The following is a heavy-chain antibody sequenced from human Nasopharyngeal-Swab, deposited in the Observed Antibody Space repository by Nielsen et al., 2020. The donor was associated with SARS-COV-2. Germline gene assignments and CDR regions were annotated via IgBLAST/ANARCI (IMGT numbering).Heavy chain of an antibody. Sequence: ASVQVSCNASGYTFTGYEMHWVRQAPGQGLEWLGWSNPNSGGTNYAQKFQGRVTMTRDTSISTAYMELSRLRSDDTAVYYCARDTTVSSNAFDIWGQGTMVTVSS. D-gene: IGHD4-17*01. CDR1: GYTFTGYE. CDR2: SNPNSGGT. J-gene: IGHJ3*02. CDR3: ARDTTVSSNAFDI. V-gene: IGHV1-2*02.